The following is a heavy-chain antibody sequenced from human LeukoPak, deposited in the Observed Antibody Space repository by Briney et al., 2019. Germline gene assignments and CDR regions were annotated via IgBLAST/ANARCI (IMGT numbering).Heavy chain of an antibody. J-gene: IGHJ4*02. CDR3: ARDLGRNYYDSSKFDY. Sequence: RASVKLSCKASGGTFSSYTISWVRQAPGQGLEWMGRIIPILGIANYAQKFQGRVTFTADKSTSTAYMELSSLRSEDTAVYYCARDLGRNYYDSSKFDYWGQGTLVTVSS. CDR2: IIPILGIA. CDR1: GGTFSSYT. V-gene: IGHV1-69*04. D-gene: IGHD3-22*01.